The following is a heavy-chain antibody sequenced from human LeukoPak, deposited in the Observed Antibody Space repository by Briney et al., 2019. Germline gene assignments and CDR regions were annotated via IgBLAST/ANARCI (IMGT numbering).Heavy chain of an antibody. D-gene: IGHD1-26*01. CDR1: GYTFTSYY. V-gene: IGHV1-46*01. Sequence: ASVKVSCKASGYTFTSYYMHWVRQAPGQGLEWMGIINPTGGTTGYAQKFQGRVTMTRDTSTSTVYMELSSLRSEDTAVYYCAREMGSTRFTFDYWGRGTLVTVSS. CDR2: INPTGGTT. CDR3: AREMGSTRFTFDY. J-gene: IGHJ4*02.